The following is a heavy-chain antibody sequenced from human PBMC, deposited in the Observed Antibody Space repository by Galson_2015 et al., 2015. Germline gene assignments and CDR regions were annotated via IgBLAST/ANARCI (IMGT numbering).Heavy chain of an antibody. J-gene: IGHJ4*02. Sequence: PALVKPTPTLTLACTFSGFSLTTSGVGVGWIRQPPGKALEWLALIYWDDDKRYSPSLRTRLTIAKDTSENQVVLTMTNMDPVDTTTYYCAQSTWLGGMWYFDYWGQGTLITVSS. CDR2: IYWDDDK. D-gene: IGHD1-26*01. CDR1: GFSLTTSGVG. CDR3: AQSTWLGGMWYFDY. V-gene: IGHV2-5*02.